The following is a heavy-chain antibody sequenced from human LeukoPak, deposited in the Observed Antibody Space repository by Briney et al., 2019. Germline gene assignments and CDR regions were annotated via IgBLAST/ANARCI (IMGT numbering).Heavy chain of an antibody. Sequence: GGSLRLSCAVSGITLSNYSMSWVRQAPGKGLEWVAGISGSAGSRHYADSVQGRFTISRDNRKSTLYLQLTRLRAEDTAVYFCAKRGVVIRVILVGFHKEAYYFDSGGQGALVTVSS. V-gene: IGHV3-23*01. CDR2: ISGSAGSR. J-gene: IGHJ4*02. D-gene: IGHD3-10*01. CDR1: GITLSNYS. CDR3: AKRGVVIRVILVGFHKEAYYFDS.